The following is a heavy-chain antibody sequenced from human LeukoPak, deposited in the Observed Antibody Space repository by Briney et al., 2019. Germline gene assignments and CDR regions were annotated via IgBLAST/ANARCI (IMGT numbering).Heavy chain of an antibody. J-gene: IGHJ4*02. CDR1: GYSFSNYW. Sequence: GESLKISCKGSGYSFSNYWISWVRQMPGKGLEWKGRIDPSDSYTKYSPSFQGHVTMSTDKSMTTAYLQWSSLKASDTAMYYCTRLTDYNILTGYYSDYWGQGTLVTVSS. V-gene: IGHV5-10-1*01. D-gene: IGHD3-9*01. CDR2: IDPSDSYT. CDR3: TRLTDYNILTGYYSDY.